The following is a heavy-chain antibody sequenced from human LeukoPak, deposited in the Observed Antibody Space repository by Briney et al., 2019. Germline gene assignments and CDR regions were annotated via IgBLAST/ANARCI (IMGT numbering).Heavy chain of an antibody. CDR1: GYTFTSYY. Sequence: ASVKLSCTSSGYTFTSYYMHWVRHGPGPGLEWVWIINLSGGGTSNAQKFQGRVTMTRDTTTSTVYMEMSSLRSEDTAVYYCARGWGSGSYYNDAFDIWGQGTMVTVSS. CDR2: INLSGGGT. J-gene: IGHJ3*02. D-gene: IGHD3-10*01. V-gene: IGHV1-46*01. CDR3: ARGWGSGSYYNDAFDI.